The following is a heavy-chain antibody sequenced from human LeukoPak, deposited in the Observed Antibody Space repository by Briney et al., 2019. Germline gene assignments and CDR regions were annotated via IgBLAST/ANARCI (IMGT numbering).Heavy chain of an antibody. Sequence: PGGSLRLSCAASGFTLSSYWMSWVRQAPGKGLEGVANIKQDGSEKYYVDSVKGRFTISRDNAKNSLYLQMNSLRAEDTAVYYCARDRVAARQWGYYYYMDVWGKGTTVTVSS. D-gene: IGHD6-6*01. J-gene: IGHJ6*03. CDR2: IKQDGSEK. CDR1: GFTLSSYW. V-gene: IGHV3-7*01. CDR3: ARDRVAARQWGYYYYMDV.